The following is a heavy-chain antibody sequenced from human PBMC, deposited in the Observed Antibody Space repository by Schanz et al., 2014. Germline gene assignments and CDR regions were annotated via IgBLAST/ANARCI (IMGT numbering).Heavy chain of an antibody. V-gene: IGHV3-33*01. CDR2: VWSDGNTK. Sequence: VQLVESGGGLVRPGGSLRLSCATSGFTFSRFGMHWVRQAPGKGPEWVALVWSDGNTKYYVDSVKGRFTISRDNSMNTLHLQMDGLRVEDTAVYYCVRDLGGDQTDYWGQGTLVTVSS. D-gene: IGHD4-17*01. J-gene: IGHJ4*02. CDR3: VRDLGGDQTDY. CDR1: GFTFSRFG.